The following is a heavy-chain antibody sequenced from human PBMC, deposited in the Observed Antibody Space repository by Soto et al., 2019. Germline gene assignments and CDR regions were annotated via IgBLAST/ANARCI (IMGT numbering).Heavy chain of an antibody. D-gene: IGHD3-9*01. Sequence: EVQLVESGGGLVQPGRSLRLPCTASGFPFGDYAMSWIRQAPGKGLEWVGFIRSTRDDGTTEYAASVRGRFSTYRDDCTSIIYLPMKRRTTPYTALYYCTIHPVRSLSTGYSYDYWGQGPLVTVSS. CDR3: TIHPVRSLSTGYSYDY. CDR2: IRSTRDDGTT. V-gene: IGHV3-49*03. CDR1: GFPFGDYA. J-gene: IGHJ4*02.